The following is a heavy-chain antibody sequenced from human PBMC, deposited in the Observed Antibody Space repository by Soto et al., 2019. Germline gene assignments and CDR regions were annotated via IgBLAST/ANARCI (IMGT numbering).Heavy chain of an antibody. Sequence: ASVKISCKACGDSFRFDGINGVRQAPGQGLEWMGWINPSDGNRNFAQKFEDRVTMTTATSTNTVFLELRSLKSDDTAIYYCARDRLRGYDSSGFYSWGQGTMVTVSS. V-gene: IGHV1-18*01. CDR2: INPSDGNR. CDR1: GDSFRFDG. J-gene: IGHJ4*02. D-gene: IGHD3-22*01. CDR3: ARDRLRGYDSSGFYS.